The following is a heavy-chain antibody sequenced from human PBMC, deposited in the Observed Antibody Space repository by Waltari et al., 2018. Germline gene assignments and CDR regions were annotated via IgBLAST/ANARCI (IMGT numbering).Heavy chain of an antibody. CDR2: ISYDGSNK. V-gene: IGHV3-30-3*01. Sequence: QVQLVESGGGVVQPGRSLRLSCAASGFTFSSYAMHWVRQAPGKGLEWVAVISYDGSNKYYADSVKGRFTISRDNSKNTLYLQMNSLRAEDTAVYYCARDYVSSGYFDYWGQGTLVTVSS. D-gene: IGHD3-22*01. CDR1: GFTFSSYA. J-gene: IGHJ4*02. CDR3: ARDYVSSGYFDY.